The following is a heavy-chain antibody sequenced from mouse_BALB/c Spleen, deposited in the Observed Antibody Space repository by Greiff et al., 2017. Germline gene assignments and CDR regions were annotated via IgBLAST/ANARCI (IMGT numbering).Heavy chain of an antibody. V-gene: IGHV3-8*02. CDR2: ISYSGST. J-gene: IGHJ1*01. CDR1: GDSITSGY. Sequence: VQLKESGPSLVKPSQTLSLTCSVTGDSITSGYWNWIRKFPGNKLEYMGYISYSGSTYYNPSLKSRISITRDTSKNQYYLQLNSVTTEDTATYYCARRGNWDGWYFDVWGAGTTVTVSS. D-gene: IGHD4-1*01. CDR3: ARRGNWDGWYFDV.